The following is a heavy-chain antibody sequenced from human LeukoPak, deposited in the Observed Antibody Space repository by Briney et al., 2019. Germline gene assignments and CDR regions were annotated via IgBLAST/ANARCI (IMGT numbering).Heavy chain of an antibody. D-gene: IGHD2-2*01. V-gene: IGHV3-30*18. CDR1: GFIFSSYG. CDR3: AKASKGYQAAFDY. J-gene: IGHJ4*02. Sequence: GGSLRLSCAASGFIFSSYGMHWVRQAPGKGLEWVAVISYDGSNKYYADSVKGRFTISRDNSKNTLYLQMNSLRAEDTAVYYCAKASKGYQAAFDYWGQGTLVTVSS. CDR2: ISYDGSNK.